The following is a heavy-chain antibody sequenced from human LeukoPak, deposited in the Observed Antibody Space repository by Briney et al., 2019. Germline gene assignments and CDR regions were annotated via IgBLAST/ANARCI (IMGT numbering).Heavy chain of an antibody. Sequence: ASVKVSCKASGYTFTSYGISWVRQAPGQGLEWMGWISAYNGNTNYAQKLQGRVTMTTDTSTSTAYMELRSLRSDDTAAYYCARAPYDSSYLAEATFDIWGQGTMVTVSS. V-gene: IGHV1-18*01. D-gene: IGHD3-22*01. J-gene: IGHJ3*02. CDR1: GYTFTSYG. CDR3: ARAPYDSSYLAEATFDI. CDR2: ISAYNGNT.